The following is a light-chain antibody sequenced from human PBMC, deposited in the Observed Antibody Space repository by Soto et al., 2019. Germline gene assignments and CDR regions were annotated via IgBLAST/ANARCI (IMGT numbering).Light chain of an antibody. CDR2: QDT. V-gene: IGLV3-1*01. Sequence: SYELTQPPSVSMSPGQTASITCSGDKLGDKYACWYQQKPGQSPVLVIYQDTKRPSGIPERFSGSNSGNTATLTISGTQAMDEADYYCQAWDSSIWVFGGGTKLTVL. J-gene: IGLJ3*02. CDR1: KLGDKY. CDR3: QAWDSSIWV.